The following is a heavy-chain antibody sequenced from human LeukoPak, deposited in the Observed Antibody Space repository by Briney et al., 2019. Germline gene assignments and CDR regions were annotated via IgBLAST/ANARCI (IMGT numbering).Heavy chain of an antibody. D-gene: IGHD1-26*01. V-gene: IGHV3-74*01. Sequence: GGSLRLSCAASGFTLNGYAMHWVRQAPGKGLVWVSRINSDGSTTSYADSVKGRFTISRDNSKNTLYLQMNSLRAEDTAVYFCARVATGSYDWFDPWGQGTLVTVSS. CDR2: INSDGSTT. J-gene: IGHJ5*02. CDR1: GFTLNGYA. CDR3: ARVATGSYDWFDP.